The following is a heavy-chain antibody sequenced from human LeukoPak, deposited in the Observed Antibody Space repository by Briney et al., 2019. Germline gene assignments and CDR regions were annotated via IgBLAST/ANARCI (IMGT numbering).Heavy chain of an antibody. V-gene: IGHV3-30*18. J-gene: IGHJ4*02. CDR3: AKEGSAAYREDFDY. Sequence: PGGSLRLSCAASGFTFSSYGMHWVRQAPGKGLEWVAVVSSDGGTKYYADSVKGRFTISRDNSKNTLYLEMNSLRSEDTALYYCAKEGSAAYREDFDYWGQGTLVTVSS. CDR2: VSSDGGTK. CDR1: GFTFSSYG. D-gene: IGHD2-15*01.